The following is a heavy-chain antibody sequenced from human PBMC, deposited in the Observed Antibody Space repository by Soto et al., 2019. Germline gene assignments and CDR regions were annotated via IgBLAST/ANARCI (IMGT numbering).Heavy chain of an antibody. V-gene: IGHV3-23*01. CDR3: AKGRTFFDF. CDR2: ISDGDGAT. J-gene: IGHJ4*02. Sequence: EVHLLESGGGLVQPGGSLRLSCAASGFAFSDYAMTWVRQAPRKGLEWVSDISDGDGATHYADSVKGRFTISRDDSKNTLYLQMDSLRAEDAAVYYCAKGRTFFDFWGQGTLVTVSS. CDR1: GFAFSDYA. D-gene: IGHD3-16*01.